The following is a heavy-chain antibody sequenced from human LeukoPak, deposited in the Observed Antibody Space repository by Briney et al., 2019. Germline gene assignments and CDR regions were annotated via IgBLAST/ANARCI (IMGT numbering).Heavy chain of an antibody. CDR3: ARTSYELQSFDY. V-gene: IGHV4-38-2*02. Sequence: SETLSLTCTVSGYSISSGYYWGWIRQPPGKGLEWIGSIYHSGSTYYNPSLKSRVTISVDTSKNQFSLKLSSVTAADTAVYYCARTSYELQSFDYWGQGTLVTVSS. J-gene: IGHJ4*02. CDR1: GYSISSGYY. D-gene: IGHD5-18*01. CDR2: IYHSGST.